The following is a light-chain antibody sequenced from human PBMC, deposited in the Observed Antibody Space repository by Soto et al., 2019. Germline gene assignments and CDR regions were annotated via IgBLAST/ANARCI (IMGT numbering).Light chain of an antibody. V-gene: IGKV1-5*03. Sequence: DIQMTQSPSTLSASVGDRVTITCRASQSISSWLAWYQQKPGKAPKLLLYKASSLESGVPSRFSGSGSGTEFTLTISCLQPDDFATYYCQQYNSYSTFGQGTKVDIK. CDR3: QQYNSYST. CDR2: KAS. J-gene: IGKJ1*01. CDR1: QSISSW.